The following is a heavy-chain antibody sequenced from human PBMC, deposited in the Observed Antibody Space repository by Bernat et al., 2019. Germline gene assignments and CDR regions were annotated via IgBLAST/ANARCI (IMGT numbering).Heavy chain of an antibody. CDR3: AGGFYFFDY. Sequence: QVQLQESGPGLVKPSETLSLTCTVSGGSISSYYWSWIRQPPGKGLEWIGYIYYSGSTNYNPSLKSRVTISVDTSKNQFSLKPSSVTAAETAVYYCAGGFYFFDYWGQGTLVTVSS. V-gene: IGHV4-59*01. CDR2: IYYSGST. J-gene: IGHJ4*02. CDR1: GGSISSYY.